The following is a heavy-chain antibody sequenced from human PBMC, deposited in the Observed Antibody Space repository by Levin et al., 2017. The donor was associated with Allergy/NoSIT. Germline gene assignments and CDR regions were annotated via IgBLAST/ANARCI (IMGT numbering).Heavy chain of an antibody. V-gene: IGHV3-23*01. CDR3: AKKQAGTSGFSFDV. CDR2: ITGGGSDT. D-gene: IGHD6-19*01. Sequence: GESLKISCAASGFAFGDYAMTWVRQAPGKGLEWVSDITGGGSDTWYGDSVKGRFTVSRDNSKDMLYLELNSLKVEDTGIYYCAKKQAGTSGFSFDVWGQGTTVTVSS. CDR1: GFAFGDYA. J-gene: IGHJ3*01.